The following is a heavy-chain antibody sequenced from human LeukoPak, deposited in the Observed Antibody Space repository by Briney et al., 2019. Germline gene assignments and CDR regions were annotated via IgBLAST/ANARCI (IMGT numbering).Heavy chain of an antibody. D-gene: IGHD4-23*01. CDR1: GFTFSSYA. Sequence: GGSLRLSCAASGFTFSSYATHWVRQAPGKGLEWVAVISYDGSNKYYADSAKGRFTISRDNSKNTLYLQMNSLRAEDTAVYYCARATYGGDAFDIWGQGTMVTVSS. CDR3: ARATYGGDAFDI. CDR2: ISYDGSNK. V-gene: IGHV3-30*04. J-gene: IGHJ3*02.